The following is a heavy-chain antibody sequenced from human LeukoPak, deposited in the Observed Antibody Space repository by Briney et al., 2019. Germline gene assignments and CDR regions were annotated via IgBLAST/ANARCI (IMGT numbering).Heavy chain of an antibody. CDR1: GFTFSSYA. CDR2: ISYDGSNK. CDR3: ASGGSGHPADY. J-gene: IGHJ4*02. D-gene: IGHD3-10*01. Sequence: HPGGSLRLSCAASGFTFSSYAMHWVRQAPGKGLEWVAVISYDGSNKYYADSVKGRFTISRDNSKNTLYLQMNSLRSDDTAVYYCASGGSGHPADYWGQGTLVTVSS. V-gene: IGHV3-30*04.